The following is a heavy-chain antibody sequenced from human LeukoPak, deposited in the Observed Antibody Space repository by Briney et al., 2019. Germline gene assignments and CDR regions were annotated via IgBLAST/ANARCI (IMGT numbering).Heavy chain of an antibody. V-gene: IGHV4-39*01. D-gene: IGHD4-11*01. CDR3: ARRGTVTTERFDY. CDR2: IYYSGST. Sequence: ADTLSLDGTVSGDSSSSSSYYWGWIRQPPGKGLEWIGSIYYSGSTYYNPSLKSRVTISVDTSKNQFSLKLSSVTAADTAVYYCARRGTVTTERFDYWGQGTLVTVSS. CDR1: GDSSSSSSYY. J-gene: IGHJ4*02.